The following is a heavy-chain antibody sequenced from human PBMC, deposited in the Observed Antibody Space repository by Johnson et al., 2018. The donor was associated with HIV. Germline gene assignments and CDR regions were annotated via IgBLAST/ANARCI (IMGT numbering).Heavy chain of an antibody. CDR2: IWYDGNNK. J-gene: IGHJ3*01. Sequence: QMLLVESGGGVVQPGRSLRLSCAASGFTFSSYGMHWVRQAPGKGLEWVAVIWYDGNNKYYADSVKGRFTISRDNSKNTLYLQMNSLRAEDTAVYYCARVSADCGCDCQYAFDFWGQGTMVTVSS. V-gene: IGHV3-33*01. CDR3: ARVSADCGCDCQYAFDF. CDR1: GFTFSSYG. D-gene: IGHD2-21*02.